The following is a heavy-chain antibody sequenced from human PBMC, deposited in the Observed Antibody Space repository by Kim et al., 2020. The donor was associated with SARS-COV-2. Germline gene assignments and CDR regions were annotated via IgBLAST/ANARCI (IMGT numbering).Heavy chain of an antibody. CDR1: KFTFSDYY. CDR3: ATYSSSSSSQY. J-gene: IGHJ1*01. Sequence: GGSLRLSCAASKFTFSDYYMSWIRQAPGKGLEWFSYISSSSGYTNYADSVKGRFTISRDNAKNSLYLQMNSLRTEDTAVYYCATYSSSSSSQYWGQGTLV. V-gene: IGHV3-11*03. D-gene: IGHD6-6*01. CDR2: ISSSSGYT.